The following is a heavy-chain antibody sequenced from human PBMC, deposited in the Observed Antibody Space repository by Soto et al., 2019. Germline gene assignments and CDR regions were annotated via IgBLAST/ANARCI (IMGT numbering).Heavy chain of an antibody. CDR1: RGPISSGGYY. J-gene: IGHJ3*01. D-gene: IGHD3-22*01. CDR2: IYYTGST. CDR3: ARGPDYYDNSGMTFHV. Sequence: SETLSLTCTVSRGPISSGGYYWSWIRQHPGKGLEWIGYIYYTGSTYYSPSLKSLVTMSVDTSKNQFSLRVSSVTAADTAVYYCARGPDYYDNSGMTFHVWGQGTMVTVSS. V-gene: IGHV4-31*01.